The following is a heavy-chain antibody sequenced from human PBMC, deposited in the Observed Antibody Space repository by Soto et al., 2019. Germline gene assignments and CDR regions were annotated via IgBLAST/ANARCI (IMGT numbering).Heavy chain of an antibody. D-gene: IGHD6-13*01. CDR3: ARVPSIAAAGTTTYFDY. V-gene: IGHV1-3*01. J-gene: IGHJ4*02. CDR2: INAGNGNT. CDR1: GYTFTSYA. Sequence: ASVKVSCKASGYTFTSYAMHWVRQAPGQRLEWMGWINAGNGNTKYSQKFQGRVTITRDTSASTAYMELSSLRSEDTAVYYCARVPSIAAAGTTTYFDYWGQGTLVTVSS.